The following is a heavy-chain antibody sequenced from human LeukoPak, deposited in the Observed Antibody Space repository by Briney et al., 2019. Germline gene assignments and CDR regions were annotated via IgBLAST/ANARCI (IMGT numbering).Heavy chain of an antibody. CDR3: ARDRGGYGLFNWFDP. CDR2: ISYDGSNK. V-gene: IGHV3-30*04. D-gene: IGHD6-25*01. J-gene: IGHJ5*02. Sequence: GGSLRLSCAASGFAFSSYAMHWVRQAPGKGLEWVAVISYDGSNKYYADSVKGRFTISRDNSKNTLYLQMNSLRAEDTAVYYCARDRGGYGLFNWFDPWGQGTLVTVSS. CDR1: GFAFSSYA.